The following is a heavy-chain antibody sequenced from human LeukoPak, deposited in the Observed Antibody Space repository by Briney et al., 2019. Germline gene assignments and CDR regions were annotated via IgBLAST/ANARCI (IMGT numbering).Heavy chain of an antibody. CDR2: IYYSGST. V-gene: IGHV4-39*01. CDR3: ARRAILNDPDYYSDY. Sequence: SETLSLTCTVSGDSISSSRYYWGWIRQPPGKGLEWIANIYYSGSTYYNPSLKSRVTISVDTSKNQFSLILSSVTAADTAVYSCARRAILNDPDYYSDYWGQGTLVTVSS. D-gene: IGHD3-9*01. J-gene: IGHJ4*02. CDR1: GDSISSSRYY.